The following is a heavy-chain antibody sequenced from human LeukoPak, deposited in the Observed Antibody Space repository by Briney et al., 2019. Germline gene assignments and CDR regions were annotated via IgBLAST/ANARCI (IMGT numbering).Heavy chain of an antibody. J-gene: IGHJ4*02. V-gene: IGHV1-69*05. Sequence: SVKVSCKASGGTFSSYAISWVRQAPGQGLEWMGGIIPIFGTANYAQKFQGRVTITTDESTSTAYMELSSLRSEDTAVYYCARGRTPYSSSPPFGYWGQGTLVTVSS. CDR2: IIPIFGTA. CDR1: GGTFSSYA. CDR3: ARGRTPYSSSPPFGY. D-gene: IGHD6-6*01.